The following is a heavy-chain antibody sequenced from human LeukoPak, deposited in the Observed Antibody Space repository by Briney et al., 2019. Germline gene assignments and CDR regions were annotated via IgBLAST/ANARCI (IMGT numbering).Heavy chain of an antibody. V-gene: IGHV3-53*01. Sequence: PGGSLRLSCAASGFTVSSNYMNWVRQAPGKGLEWVSIIYSGGSTYYADSVKGRFTISRDNSKNTLYLQMNSLRAEDTAVYYCARQEVVEDTFDIWGQGTVVTVSS. J-gene: IGHJ3*02. D-gene: IGHD2-15*01. CDR1: GFTVSSNY. CDR3: ARQEVVEDTFDI. CDR2: IYSGGST.